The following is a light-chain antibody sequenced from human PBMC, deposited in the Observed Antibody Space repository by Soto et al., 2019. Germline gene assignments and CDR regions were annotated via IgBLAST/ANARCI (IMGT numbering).Light chain of an antibody. CDR1: SSDIGAGYD. CDR2: GNS. V-gene: IGLV1-40*01. J-gene: IGLJ3*02. CDR3: SSYTSSSTWV. Sequence: QSVLTQPPSVSGAPGQRVAISCTGSSSDIGAGYDVHWYQQFPGTAPKLLIYGNSNRPSGIPDRFSGSRSGNTASLTISGLQAEDESDYYCSSYTSSSTWVFGGGTKLTVL.